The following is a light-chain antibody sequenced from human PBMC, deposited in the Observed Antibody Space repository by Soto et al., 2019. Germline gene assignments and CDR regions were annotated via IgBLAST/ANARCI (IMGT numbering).Light chain of an antibody. Sequence: QSVLTQPRSVSGSPGQSVTISCTGTSSDVGVYNYVSWYQQHPGKAPKLMIYDVSKRPSGVPDRFSGSKSGNTASLTISGLQAEDDADYYCCSYARSLYVFGTGT. J-gene: IGLJ1*01. CDR3: CSYARSLYV. CDR2: DVS. CDR1: SSDVGVYNY. V-gene: IGLV2-11*01.